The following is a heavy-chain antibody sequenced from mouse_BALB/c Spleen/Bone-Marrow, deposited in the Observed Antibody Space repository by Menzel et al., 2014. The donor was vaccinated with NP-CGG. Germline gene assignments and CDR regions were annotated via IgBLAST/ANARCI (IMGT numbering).Heavy chain of an antibody. CDR1: GYTFTRYW. J-gene: IGHJ2*01. CDR2: INPSNGRT. D-gene: IGHD1-2*01. V-gene: IGHV1S81*02. CDR3: AREAYYGPDY. Sequence: QVQLKESGAELVKPGASVKLSCKASGYTFTRYWMEWVKQRPGQGLEWIGEINPSNGRTNYNEKFKSKATLTVDKSSSTAYMQLSSLTSEDSAVYYCAREAYYGPDYWGQGTTPTVFS.